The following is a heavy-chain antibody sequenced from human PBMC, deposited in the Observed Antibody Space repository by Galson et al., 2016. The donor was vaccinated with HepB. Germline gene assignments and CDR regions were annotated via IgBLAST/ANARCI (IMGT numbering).Heavy chain of an antibody. D-gene: IGHD3-10*01. CDR1: GFTFSNYW. J-gene: IGHJ4*02. CDR3: ARVAWYQYGSGSYDY. Sequence: SLRLSCAASGFTFSNYWMHWVRQAPGKGLVWVSRINSDGSSISYGDSVKGRFTMSIDTSKNQFSLRLSSVTAADTAVYYCARVAWYQYGSGSYDYWGQGTLVSVSS. CDR2: INSDGSSI. V-gene: IGHV3-74*01.